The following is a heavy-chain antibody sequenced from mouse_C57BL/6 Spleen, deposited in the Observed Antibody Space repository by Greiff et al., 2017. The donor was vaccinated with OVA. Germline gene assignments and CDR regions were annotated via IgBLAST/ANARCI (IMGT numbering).Heavy chain of an antibody. CDR2: ISYDGSN. CDR1: GYSITSGYY. Sequence: EVKLQESGPGLVKPSQSLSLTCSVTGYSITSGYYWNWIRQFPGNKLEWMGYISYDGSNNYNPSLKNRISITRDTSKNQFFLKLNSVTTEDTATYYCAREENYGRAWFAYWGQGTLVTVSA. CDR3: AREENYGRAWFAY. V-gene: IGHV3-6*01. J-gene: IGHJ3*01. D-gene: IGHD1-1*01.